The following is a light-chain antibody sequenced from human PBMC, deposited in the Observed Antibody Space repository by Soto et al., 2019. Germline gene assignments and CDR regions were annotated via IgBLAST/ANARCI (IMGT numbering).Light chain of an antibody. J-gene: IGKJ4*01. CDR2: GAS. CDR3: QQYDNSLT. Sequence: DIVLTQFPDTLSSSPGESVTLSCRASQTINYYYLAWYQQKPGQAPRLLIYGASNRATGIPARFRGTGSGTDFTLTISILEPEDFAVYYCQQYDNSLTFGGGTKVESK. V-gene: IGKV3-20*01. CDR1: QTINYYY.